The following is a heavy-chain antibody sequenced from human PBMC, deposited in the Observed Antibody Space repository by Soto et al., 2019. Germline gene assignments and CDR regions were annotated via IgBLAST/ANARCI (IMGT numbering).Heavy chain of an antibody. CDR2: IGTAGDP. Sequence: GGSLRLSCAASGFTFSSYDMHWVRQATGKGLEWVSAIGTAGDPYYPGSVKGRFTISRENAKNSLYLQMNSLRAGDTAVYYCARGIAVAGTDRGGYYYGMDVWGQGTTVTVSS. D-gene: IGHD6-19*01. CDR1: GFTFSSYD. CDR3: ARGIAVAGTDRGGYYYGMDV. V-gene: IGHV3-13*05. J-gene: IGHJ6*02.